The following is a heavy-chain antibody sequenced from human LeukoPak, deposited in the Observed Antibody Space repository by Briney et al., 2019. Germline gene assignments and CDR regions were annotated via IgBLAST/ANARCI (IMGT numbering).Heavy chain of an antibody. CDR2: MNPNSGNT. CDR3: ARGKSRGFNNYYGMDV. J-gene: IGHJ6*02. D-gene: IGHD1/OR15-1a*01. CDR1: GYTFTSYD. V-gene: IGHV1-8*01. Sequence: GASVKVSCKASGYTFTSYDINWVRQATGQGLEWMGWMNPNSGNTGYAQKFQGRVTMTRNTSISTAYMELSSLRSEDTAVYYCARGKSRGFNNYYGMDVWGRGTTVTVSS.